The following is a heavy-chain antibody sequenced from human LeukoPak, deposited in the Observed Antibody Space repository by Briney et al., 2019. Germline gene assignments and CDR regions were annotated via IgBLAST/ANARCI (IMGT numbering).Heavy chain of an antibody. CDR1: GYSIGSGYY. J-gene: IGHJ5*02. V-gene: IGHV4-38-2*01. CDR3: AKITPGDYARERFNWFDP. D-gene: IGHD4-17*01. CDR2: IYHSGST. Sequence: PSETLSLTCAVSGYSIGSGYYWAWIRQPPGKGLEWIGSIYHSGSTYYNPSLKSRVTISVDTSKNQFSLKLTSVTAADTAVYYCAKITPGDYARERFNWFDPWGQGTLVTVSS.